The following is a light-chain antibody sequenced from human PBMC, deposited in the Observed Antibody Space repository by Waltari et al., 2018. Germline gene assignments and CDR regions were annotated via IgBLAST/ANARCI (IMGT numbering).Light chain of an antibody. CDR1: QSVFYSPNKKNY. V-gene: IGKV4-1*01. Sequence: DIVKTQSPDSLAVSLGERATINCKSSQSVFYSPNKKNYIVWYQQKPEQPPKLLIYWAATREAGVSDRFRGSGSWTGFTMTVSSLQVEDGAVYFSQQYSGGYTFGQGTKLESK. CDR3: QQYSGGYT. J-gene: IGKJ2*01. CDR2: WAA.